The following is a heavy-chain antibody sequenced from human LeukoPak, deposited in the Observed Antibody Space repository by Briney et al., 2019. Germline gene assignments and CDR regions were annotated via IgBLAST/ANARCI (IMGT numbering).Heavy chain of an antibody. Sequence: GGSLRLSCSASGFTFSSYAMHWVRQAPGKGLEYVSAISSNGGSTYYADSVKGRFTISRDNSKNTLYLQMSSLRVEDTAVYYCVAHSNYYGSGSYPVWGQGTLVTVSS. CDR3: VAHSNYYGSGSYPV. CDR2: ISSNGGST. D-gene: IGHD3-10*01. J-gene: IGHJ4*02. CDR1: GFTFSSYA. V-gene: IGHV3-64D*06.